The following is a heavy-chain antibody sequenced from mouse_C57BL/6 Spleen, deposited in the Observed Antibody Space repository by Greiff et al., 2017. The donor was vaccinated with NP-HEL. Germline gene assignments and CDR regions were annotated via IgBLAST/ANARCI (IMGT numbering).Heavy chain of an antibody. CDR3: ARHGRGPIYDGYAWFAY. V-gene: IGHV1-62-2*01. CDR1: GYTFTEYT. J-gene: IGHJ3*01. Sequence: VQLQQSGAELVKPGASVKLSCKASGYTFTEYTIHWVKQRSGQGLEWIGWFYPGSGSIKYNEKFKDKATLTADKSSSTVDMELSRLTSEDSAVYFCARHGRGPIYDGYAWFAYWGQGTLVTVSA. CDR2: FYPGSGSI. D-gene: IGHD2-3*01.